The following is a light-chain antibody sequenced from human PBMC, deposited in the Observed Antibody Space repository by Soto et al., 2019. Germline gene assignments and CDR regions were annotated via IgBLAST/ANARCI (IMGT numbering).Light chain of an antibody. CDR2: YVD. V-gene: IGLV2-14*03. Sequence: HSALTQPASVSGSPGQSITIPCTGTSRDVGAYDYVSWYLQYPDKAPQLLIYYVDHRPSGVSSRFSGSKSGNTASLTISGLQAEDEGDYYCCSYADGSIYFFGTGTKVTVL. CDR3: CSYADGSIYF. J-gene: IGLJ1*01. CDR1: SRDVGAYDY.